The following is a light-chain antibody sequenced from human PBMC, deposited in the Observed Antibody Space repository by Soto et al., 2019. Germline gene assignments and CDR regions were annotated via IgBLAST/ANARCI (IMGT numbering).Light chain of an antibody. V-gene: IGLV2-14*03. Sequence: QSVLTQPASVSGSPGQSITLSCTGTGDDVGGYNYVSWYQHHPVKAPKLMIYDVTNRPSGVSNRFSGSKSGNTASLTISGLQAEDEADYYCSSYTSTTTVVFGGGTKVTFL. CDR1: GDDVGGYNY. CDR2: DVT. CDR3: SSYTSTTTVV. J-gene: IGLJ2*01.